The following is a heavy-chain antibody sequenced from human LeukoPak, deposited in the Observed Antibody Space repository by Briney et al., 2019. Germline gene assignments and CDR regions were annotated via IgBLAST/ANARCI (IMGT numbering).Heavy chain of an antibody. Sequence: GGSLRLSCAASGFAFSSQAMGCVRPPPGKGLGWVSVISDSGSSTYYADSVKGRFTISRDNSKNTLFLQKNSLRPEDTAVYYCARAKWLRLLLLLDYWGQGTLVTVSS. CDR2: ISDSGSST. J-gene: IGHJ4*02. D-gene: IGHD5-12*01. CDR1: GFAFSSQA. CDR3: ARAKWLRLLLLLDY. V-gene: IGHV3-23*01.